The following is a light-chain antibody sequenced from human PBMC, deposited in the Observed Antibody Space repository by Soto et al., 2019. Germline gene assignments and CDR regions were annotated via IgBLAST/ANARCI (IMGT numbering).Light chain of an antibody. CDR2: DAS. Sequence: DIQMTQSPSSLSASVGDRVTITCQASQDISNHLNWYQQKPGKAPKLLIYDASNLEAGVPSRFSGSGSGTNFTFTISNLQPEDIATYYCQQYGYLLFTFGPGTNVDFK. V-gene: IGKV1-33*01. CDR1: QDISNH. J-gene: IGKJ3*01. CDR3: QQYGYLLFT.